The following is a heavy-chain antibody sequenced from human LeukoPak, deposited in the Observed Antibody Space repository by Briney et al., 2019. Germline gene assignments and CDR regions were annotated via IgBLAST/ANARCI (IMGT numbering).Heavy chain of an antibody. V-gene: IGHV1-2*02. CDR1: GYTFTGYY. CDR3: AITPLGYCSGGSCNWFDP. J-gene: IGHJ5*02. D-gene: IGHD2-15*01. Sequence: ASLKVACKASGYTFTGYYMHWVRQAPGQGLEWMGWINPNSGGTNYAQKFQGRVTMTRDTSIRTAYMELSRLRSDDTAVYYCAITPLGYCSGGSCNWFDPWGQGTLVTVSS. CDR2: INPNSGGT.